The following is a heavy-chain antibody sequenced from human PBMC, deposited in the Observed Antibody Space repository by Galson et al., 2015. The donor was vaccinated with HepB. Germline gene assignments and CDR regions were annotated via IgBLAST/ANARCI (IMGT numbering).Heavy chain of an antibody. CDR1: GFTFGRYW. CDR2: LKQDGSEK. D-gene: IGHD3-10*01. V-gene: IGHV3-7*03. Sequence: SLRLSCAASGFTFGRYWINWVRQAPGKGLEWVANLKQDGSEKFYVDSVKGRFTISRDNAKNSLYLQMNSLRAEDTAVYYCARGAVRGLYSGFDPWGQGTLVTVSS. J-gene: IGHJ5*02. CDR3: ARGAVRGLYSGFDP.